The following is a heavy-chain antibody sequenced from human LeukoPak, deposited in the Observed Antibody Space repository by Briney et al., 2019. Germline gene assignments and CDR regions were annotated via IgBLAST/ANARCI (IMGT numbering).Heavy chain of an antibody. CDR1: GGSISSGDYY. J-gene: IGHJ4*02. CDR3: ARVPIGYCTNGVCYPGSGVDY. D-gene: IGHD2-8*01. V-gene: IGHV4-61*08. Sequence: PSETLSLTCTVSGGSISSGDYYWSWIRQPPGKGLEWIGYIYYSGSTNYNPSLKSRVTISVDTSKNQFSLKLSSVTAADTAVYYCARVPIGYCTNGVCYPGSGVDYWGQGTLVTVSS. CDR2: IYYSGST.